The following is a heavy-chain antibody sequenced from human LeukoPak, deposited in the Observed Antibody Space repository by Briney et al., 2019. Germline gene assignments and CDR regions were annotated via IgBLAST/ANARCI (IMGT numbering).Heavy chain of an antibody. Sequence: PGRSLRLSCAASGFTFSSYAMRWVRQAPGKGLEWVAVISYDGSNKYYADSVKGRFTISRDNSKNTLYLQMNSLRAEDTAVYYCARDWSNVVTAIWGQGTLVTVSS. CDR2: ISYDGSNK. J-gene: IGHJ4*02. CDR3: ARDWSNVVTAI. V-gene: IGHV3-30-3*01. CDR1: GFTFSSYA. D-gene: IGHD3-22*01.